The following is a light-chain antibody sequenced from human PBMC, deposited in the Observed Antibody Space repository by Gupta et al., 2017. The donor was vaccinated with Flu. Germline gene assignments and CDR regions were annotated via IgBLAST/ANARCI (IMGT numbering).Light chain of an antibody. V-gene: IGLV2-14*01. J-gene: IGLJ2*01. CDR3: SSCISSSTLV. CDR1: SSDIGSYNY. CDR2: GVT. Sequence: QSALTQPASVSGSPGQSITISCTGTSSDIGSYNYVSWYQQHPGQAPKLLIYGVTNRPAGVATRFSASKSGDTASLTISERQEEDEADYYCSSCISSSTLVFGGGTKLTVL.